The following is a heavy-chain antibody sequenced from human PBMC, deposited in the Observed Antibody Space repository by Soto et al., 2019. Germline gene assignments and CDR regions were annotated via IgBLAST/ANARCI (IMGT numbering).Heavy chain of an antibody. J-gene: IGHJ4*02. CDR3: EVSAVGNLRGDF. D-gene: IGHD6-19*01. V-gene: IGHV1-2*02. CDR2: INPNTADT. CDR1: GYTFTGFH. Sequence: ASVKVSCKASGYTFTGFHINWVRQAPGQGLEWMGWINPNTADTKYGQKFQGRVTMTRDTSISTAYMELTRLTSDDTAVYYCEVSAVGNLRGDFWGQGTLVTVS.